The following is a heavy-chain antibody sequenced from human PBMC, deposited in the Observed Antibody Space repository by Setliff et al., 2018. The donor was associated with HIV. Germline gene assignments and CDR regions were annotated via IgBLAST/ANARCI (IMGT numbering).Heavy chain of an antibody. CDR3: VNPSVAMGDFDS. CDR2: IYYHGST. V-gene: IGHV4-39*01. CDR1: GGSISSTNYF. J-gene: IGHJ4*02. D-gene: IGHD3-16*01. Sequence: SETLSLTCTVSGGSISSTNYFWGWIRQPPGKGLEWIWTIYYHGSTYYNPSLKSRVTISIDTSKNQFSLQLTSVTAADTAVYYCVNPSVAMGDFDSWGQGTLVTVSS.